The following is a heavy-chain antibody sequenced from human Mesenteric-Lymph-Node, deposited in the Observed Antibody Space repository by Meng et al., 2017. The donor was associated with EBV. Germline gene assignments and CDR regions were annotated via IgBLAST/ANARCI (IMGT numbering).Heavy chain of an antibody. V-gene: IGHV4-4*02. D-gene: IGHD2-8*02. Sequence: QVERGGSGPGLGKPSGTLSLTCAVSGGSISSSNWWSWVRQPPGKGLEWIGEIYHTGNTNYNPSLKSRVTISVDKSKNQFSLNLTSVTAADTAVYYCARTSVAVLYVGLDYWGQGTLVTVSS. CDR2: IYHTGNT. CDR3: ARTSVAVLYVGLDY. J-gene: IGHJ4*02. CDR1: GGSISSSNW.